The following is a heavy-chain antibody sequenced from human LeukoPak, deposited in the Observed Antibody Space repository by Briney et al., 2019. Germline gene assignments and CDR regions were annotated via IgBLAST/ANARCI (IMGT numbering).Heavy chain of an antibody. CDR1: GGSISSYY. Sequence: SDTLSLTCTVSGGSISSYYWSWIRQPPGKGLEWIGYIYYSGSTNYNPSLKSRVTISVDTSKNQLSLKLSPVTAADTAVYYCAMRGFRNWFDPWGQGTLVTVSS. CDR2: IYYSGST. V-gene: IGHV4-59*08. J-gene: IGHJ5*02. D-gene: IGHD3-10*01. CDR3: AMRGFRNWFDP.